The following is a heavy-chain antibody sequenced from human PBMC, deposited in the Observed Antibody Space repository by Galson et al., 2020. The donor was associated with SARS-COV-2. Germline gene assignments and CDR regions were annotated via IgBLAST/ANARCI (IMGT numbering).Heavy chain of an antibody. J-gene: IGHJ4*02. D-gene: IGHD5-12*01. CDR1: GGSISSGGYY. CDR2: IYYSGST. Sequence: SETLSLTCTVSGGSISSGGYYWSWIRQHPGKGLEWIGYIYYSGSTYYNPSLKSRVTISVDMSKNQFSLKLSSVTAADTAVYYCARAGLLGYSGYDYFDYWGQGTLVTVSS. CDR3: ARAGLLGYSGYDYFDY. V-gene: IGHV4-31*03.